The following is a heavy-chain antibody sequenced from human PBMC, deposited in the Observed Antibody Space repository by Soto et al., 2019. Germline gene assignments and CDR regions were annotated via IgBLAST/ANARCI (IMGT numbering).Heavy chain of an antibody. CDR2: IDPDSGDT. CDR3: ARGPLE. CDR1: GYTFTGYY. V-gene: IGHV1-2*02. Sequence: ASGKVSCKASGYTFTGYYLHWVRQAPGQGPEWVGKIDPDSGDTDQSQKFQGRVTLTRDTAIDTAYMELTRLTLDDTAIYYCARGPLEWGQGTLVTVSS. J-gene: IGHJ4*02.